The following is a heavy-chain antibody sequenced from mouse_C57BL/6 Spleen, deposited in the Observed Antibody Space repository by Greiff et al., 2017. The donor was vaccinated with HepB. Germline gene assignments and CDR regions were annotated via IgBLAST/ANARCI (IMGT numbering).Heavy chain of an antibody. D-gene: IGHD1-1*01. CDR1: GFTFSDYY. CDR3: ARCALYGSSHWYFDV. CDR2: INYDGSST. V-gene: IGHV5-16*01. Sequence: EVLLVESEGGLVQPGSSMKLSCTASGFTFSDYYMAWVRQVPEKGLEWVANINYDGSSTYYLDTLKSRFIISRDNAKNILYLQMSRLKSEDTATYYCARCALYGSSHWYFDVWGTGTTVTVSS. J-gene: IGHJ1*03.